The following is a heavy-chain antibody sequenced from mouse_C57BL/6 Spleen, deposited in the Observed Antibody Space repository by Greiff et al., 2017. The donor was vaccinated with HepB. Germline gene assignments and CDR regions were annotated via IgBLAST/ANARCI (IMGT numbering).Heavy chain of an antibody. D-gene: IGHD1-1*01. J-gene: IGHJ1*03. V-gene: IGHV1-18*01. CDR2: INPNNGGT. CDR1: GYTFTDYN. CDR3: ARGGLRSRSGSYWYFDV. Sequence: EVQLQHSGPELVKPGASVKIPCKASGYTFTDYNMDWVKQSHGKSLEWIGDINPNNGGTIYNQKFKGKATLTVDKSSSTAYMELRSLTSEDTAVYYCARGGLRSRSGSYWYFDVWGTGTTVTVSS.